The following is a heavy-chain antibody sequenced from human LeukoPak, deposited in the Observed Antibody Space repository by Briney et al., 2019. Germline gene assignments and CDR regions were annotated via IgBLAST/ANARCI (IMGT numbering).Heavy chain of an antibody. V-gene: IGHV1-18*01. CDR3: ARGPIIDIAIIPAADEYYYMDV. Sequence: ASMKVSCKASGYTFTSYGITWVRQAPGQGLEWMGWISAYNGNTNYAQKVQGRVTMTTDISTTTAYMELRSLRSDDTAVYYCARGPIIDIAIIPAADEYYYMDVWGKGTTVTVSS. CDR2: ISAYNGNT. J-gene: IGHJ6*03. D-gene: IGHD2-2*01. CDR1: GYTFTSYG.